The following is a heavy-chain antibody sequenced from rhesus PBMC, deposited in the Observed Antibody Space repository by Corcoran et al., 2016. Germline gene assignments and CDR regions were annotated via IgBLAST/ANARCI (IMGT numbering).Heavy chain of an antibody. CDR3: TKDQYSFDY. J-gene: IGHJ4*01. Sequence: EVQLVESGGGLVQPGGSLRLSCAASGFTFSDYYMYWVRQAPGKGLEWVGFSRSKAYGGTAEYAASVKGRFTISRDDSKIIAYLQMSSLKTEDTAVYYCTKDQYSFDYWGQGVLVTVSS. V-gene: IGHV3-184*01. CDR2: SRSKAYGGTA. CDR1: GFTFSDYY. D-gene: IGHD2-15*01.